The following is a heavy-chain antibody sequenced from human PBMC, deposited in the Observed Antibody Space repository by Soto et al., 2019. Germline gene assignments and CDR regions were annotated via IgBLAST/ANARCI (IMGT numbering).Heavy chain of an antibody. CDR1: GGSISSSNW. CDR3: ARAAGLLNYYYYMDV. CDR2: IYQSGRT. J-gene: IGHJ6*03. V-gene: IGHV4-4*02. D-gene: IGHD6-19*01. Sequence: QVQLQESGPGLVKPSGTLSLTCGVSGGSISSSNWWSWVRQSPGKGLEWIGEIYQSGRTKYTSSLKSRVTISVDKSKNQFSLKLRSVTAADTAVYYCARAAGLLNYYYYMDVWGKGNTVTVSS.